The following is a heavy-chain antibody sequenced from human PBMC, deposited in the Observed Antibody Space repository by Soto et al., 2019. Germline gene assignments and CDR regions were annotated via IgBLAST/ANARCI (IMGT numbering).Heavy chain of an antibody. D-gene: IGHD6-6*01. V-gene: IGHV4-34*01. Sequence: KPSETLSLTCAVYGGSFSGYYWSWIRQPPGKGLEWIGEINHSGSTNYNPSLKSRVTISVDTSKNQFSLKLSSVTAADTAVYYCARGYKLVFPHYYYYYGMDVWGQGTTVTVSS. J-gene: IGHJ6*02. CDR3: ARGYKLVFPHYYYYYGMDV. CDR2: INHSGST. CDR1: GGSFSGYY.